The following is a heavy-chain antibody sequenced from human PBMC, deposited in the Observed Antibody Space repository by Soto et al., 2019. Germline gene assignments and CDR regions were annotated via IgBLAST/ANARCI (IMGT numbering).Heavy chain of an antibody. V-gene: IGHV1-24*01. CDR3: ATVAYSSGWYGVGWFDP. Sequence: ASVKVSCKASGYTFTGYYMHWVRRAPGKGLEWMGGFDPEDGETIYTQKFQGRVTMTEDTSTDTAYMELSSLRSEDTAVYYCATVAYSSGWYGVGWFDPWGQGTLVTVSS. CDR1: GYTFTGYY. D-gene: IGHD6-19*01. CDR2: FDPEDGET. J-gene: IGHJ5*02.